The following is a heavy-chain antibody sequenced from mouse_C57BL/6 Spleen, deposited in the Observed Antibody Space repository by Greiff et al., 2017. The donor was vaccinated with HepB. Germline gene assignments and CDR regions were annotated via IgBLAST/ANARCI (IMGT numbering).Heavy chain of an antibody. CDR1: GYTFTDYE. V-gene: IGHV1-15*01. J-gene: IGHJ1*03. D-gene: IGHD2-4*01. Sequence: VQLQQSGAELVRPGASVTLSCKASGYTFTDYEMHWVKQTPVHGLEWIGAIDPETGGTAYNQKFKGKAILTADKSSSTAYMELRSLTSEDSAVYYCTRDYDYHGYFDVWGTGTTVTVSS. CDR3: TRDYDYHGYFDV. CDR2: IDPETGGT.